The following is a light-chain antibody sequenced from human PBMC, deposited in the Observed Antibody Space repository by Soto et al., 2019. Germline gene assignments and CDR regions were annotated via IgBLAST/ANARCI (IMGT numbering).Light chain of an antibody. CDR2: GTS. V-gene: IGKV3-20*01. CDR3: QQYGGSPLYT. CDR1: QSVSSSY. Sequence: EIVLTQSPGTLSLSPGEGATLSCRASQSVSSSYLAWYQQKPGQAPRLLIYGTSNRATGIPDRFSGSGSGTDFTLTISRLEPEDFAVYYCQQYGGSPLYTFGQGTKLEIK. J-gene: IGKJ2*01.